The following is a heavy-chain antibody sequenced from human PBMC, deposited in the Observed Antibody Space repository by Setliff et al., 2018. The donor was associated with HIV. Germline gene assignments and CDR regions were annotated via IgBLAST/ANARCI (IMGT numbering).Heavy chain of an antibody. Sequence: GASVKVSCKASGYTLTAYGISWVRQSPGQWLEWMGWINTETGNPMYAQGFTGRFVFSLDPTVNTAYLQINSLTPDDGGVYYCAVHRHAFDIWGQGTVVTVSS. CDR1: GYTLTAYG. CDR2: INTETGNP. V-gene: IGHV7-4-1*02. CDR3: AVHRHAFDI. J-gene: IGHJ3*02.